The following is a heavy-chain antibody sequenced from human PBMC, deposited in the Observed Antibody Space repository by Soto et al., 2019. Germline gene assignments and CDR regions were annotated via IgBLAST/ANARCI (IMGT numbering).Heavy chain of an antibody. V-gene: IGHV1-69*13. CDR2: IIPIFDIT. CDR3: ARPDEGGYSSNHHYYYALDV. J-gene: IGHJ6*02. Sequence: SVKVSCKASGGTFRSYSISWVLQAPGQGLEWMGGIIPIFDITNYAQKFQGRVTITADESTSTAYMELSSLGSDDTAVYYCARPDEGGYSSNHHYYYALDVWGQGTTVTVSS. CDR1: GGTFRSYS. D-gene: IGHD3-22*01.